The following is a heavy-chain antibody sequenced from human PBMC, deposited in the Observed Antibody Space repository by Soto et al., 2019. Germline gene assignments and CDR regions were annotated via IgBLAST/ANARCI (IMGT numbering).Heavy chain of an antibody. V-gene: IGHV1-69*08. Sequence: QVQLVQSGAEVKKPGSSVKVSCKASGGTFSSYTISWVRQAPGQGLEWMGRIIPILGIANYAQKFQGRVTITADKSTSTAYMELSSLRSEDTAVYYCARDGVDTAMVGGYYFDYWGQGTLVTVSS. J-gene: IGHJ4*02. CDR1: GGTFSSYT. CDR3: ARDGVDTAMVGGYYFDY. CDR2: IIPILGIA. D-gene: IGHD5-18*01.